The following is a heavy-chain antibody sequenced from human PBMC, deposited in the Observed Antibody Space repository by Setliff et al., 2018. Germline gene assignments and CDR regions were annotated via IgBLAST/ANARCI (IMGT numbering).Heavy chain of an antibody. J-gene: IGHJ4*02. D-gene: IGHD1-26*01. V-gene: IGHV4-38-2*02. CDR3: ARDNTIVGATDY. Sequence: SSETLSLTCTVSGDSMSGYWWNWIRQPPGKRLEWIGSTYYNGTAYYNPSLQSRVAISVDTSKNYFSLDVSSVTAADTAVYYCARDNTIVGATDYWGQGTLVTVSS. CDR1: GDSMSGYW. CDR2: TYYNGTA.